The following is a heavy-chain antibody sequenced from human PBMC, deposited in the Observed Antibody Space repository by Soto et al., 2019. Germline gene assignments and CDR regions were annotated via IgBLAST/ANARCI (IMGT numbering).Heavy chain of an antibody. CDR3: ATMATFGSLNWFEP. CDR2: MNPGSGDT. Sequence: GASVRVSCKASGYTFTNNDVSWVRQATVQVLEWMGCMNPGSGDTGYAQKFQGRVNMTRDISIATDYMELSSLRSDDTAIYYCATMATFGSLNWFEPWGKGTWVTVSS. V-gene: IGHV1-8*01. J-gene: IGHJ5*02. CDR1: GYTFTNND. D-gene: IGHD3-10*01.